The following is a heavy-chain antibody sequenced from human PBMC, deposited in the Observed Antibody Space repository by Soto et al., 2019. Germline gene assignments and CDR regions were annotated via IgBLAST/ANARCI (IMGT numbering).Heavy chain of an antibody. Sequence: QVQLVESGGGVVQPGRSLRLSCAASGFTFSSYGMHWVRQAPGKGLEWVAVISYDGSNKYYADSVKGRFTISRDNSKNTLYLQMNSLRAEDTAVYYCAKTSVTGFGFDYWGQGTLVTVSS. CDR3: AKTSVTGFGFDY. D-gene: IGHD3-16*01. V-gene: IGHV3-30*18. J-gene: IGHJ4*02. CDR2: ISYDGSNK. CDR1: GFTFSSYG.